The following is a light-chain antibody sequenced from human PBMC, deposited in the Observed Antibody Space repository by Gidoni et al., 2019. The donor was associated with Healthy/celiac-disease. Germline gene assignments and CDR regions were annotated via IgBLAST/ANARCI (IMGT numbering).Light chain of an antibody. CDR3: QQYDNLPRGFT. J-gene: IGKJ3*01. V-gene: IGKV1-33*01. CDR2: DAS. CDR1: QDISNY. Sequence: DIQMTQSPSSLSASVGDRVTITCQASQDISNYLNWYQQIPGKAPKLLIYDASNLETGVPSRFSGSGSGTDFTFTISSLQPEDIATYYCQQYDNLPRGFTFGPGTKVDIK.